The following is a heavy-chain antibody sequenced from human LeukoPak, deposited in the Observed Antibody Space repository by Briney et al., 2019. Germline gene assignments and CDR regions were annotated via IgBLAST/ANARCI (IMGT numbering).Heavy chain of an antibody. CDR2: IYYSEST. J-gene: IGHJ4*02. CDR3: ARHKSPSRIIAARQDYFDY. CDR1: GGSISTTTYY. D-gene: IGHD6-6*01. V-gene: IGHV4-39*01. Sequence: PSETLSLTCIVSGGSISTTTYYWGWIRQPPGRGLEWIGSIYYSESTYYNPPLKSRVTISVDTSKNQFSLKLSSVTAADTAVYYCARHKSPSRIIAARQDYFDYWGQGTLVTVSS.